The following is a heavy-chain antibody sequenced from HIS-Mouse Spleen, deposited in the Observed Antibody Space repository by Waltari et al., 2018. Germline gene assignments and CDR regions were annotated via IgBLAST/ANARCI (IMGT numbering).Heavy chain of an antibody. CDR3: AKDKHHAFDY. V-gene: IGHV3-30*18. CDR1: AFTFSSYG. J-gene: IGHJ4*02. Sequence: QVQLVESGGGVVQPGRSLRLSCSASAFTFSSYGRHWVRQAPGKGLEWVAVISYDGSNKYYADSVKGRFTISRDNSKNTLYLQMNSLRAEDTAVYYCAKDKHHAFDYWGQGTLVTVSS. CDR2: ISYDGSNK.